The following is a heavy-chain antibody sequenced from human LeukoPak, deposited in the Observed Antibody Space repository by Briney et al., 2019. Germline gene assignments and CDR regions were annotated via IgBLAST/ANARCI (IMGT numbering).Heavy chain of an antibody. Sequence: ASVKVSCKASGYTFTGYYMHWVRQAPGQGLEWMGWINPNSGGTNYAQKFQGRVTMTRDTSISTAYMELSRLRSDDTAVYYCARGGFRFLSASITMVDYWGQGTLVTVSS. V-gene: IGHV1-2*02. J-gene: IGHJ4*02. CDR1: GYTFTGYY. CDR3: ARGGFRFLSASITMVDY. D-gene: IGHD3-10*01. CDR2: INPNSGGT.